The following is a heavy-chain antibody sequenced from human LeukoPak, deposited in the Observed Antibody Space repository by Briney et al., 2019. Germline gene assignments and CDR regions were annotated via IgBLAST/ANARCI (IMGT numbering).Heavy chain of an antibody. CDR2: ISTRSTYT. V-gene: IGHV3-11*05. Sequence: PGGSLRLPCAAFGFTFSDYYMTWIRQAPGKGLEWVSYISTRSTYTDYADSVKGRFTISRDDARNSLYLQVNSLRVEDTAVYYCAREDNWYFDLWGRGTLVTVSS. CDR1: GFTFSDYY. CDR3: AREDNWYFDL. J-gene: IGHJ2*01.